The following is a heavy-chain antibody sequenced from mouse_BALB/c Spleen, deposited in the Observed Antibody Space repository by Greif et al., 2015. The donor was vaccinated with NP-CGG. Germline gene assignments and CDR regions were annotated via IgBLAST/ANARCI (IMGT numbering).Heavy chain of an antibody. CDR1: GYSFTGYY. Sequence: LVKTGASVKISCKASGYSFTGYYMHWVKQSHGKSLEWIGYISCYNGATSYNQKFKGKATFTVDTSSSTAYMQFNSLTSEDSAVYYCATPITTYYYAMDYWGQGTSVTVSS. CDR3: ATPITTYYYAMDY. V-gene: IGHV1S34*01. J-gene: IGHJ4*01. CDR2: ISCYNGAT. D-gene: IGHD1-1*01.